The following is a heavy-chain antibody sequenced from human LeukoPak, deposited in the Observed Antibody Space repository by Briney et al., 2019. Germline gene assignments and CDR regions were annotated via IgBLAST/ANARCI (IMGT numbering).Heavy chain of an antibody. CDR3: ARDPYSGHYGNDYYYYMDV. CDR2: ITSSSSYA. Sequence: GGSLRLSCEASGFTFSTYNMNWVRQAPGKRLEWVSSITSSSSYAFYADSVKGRFTISIDNAKSSLYLQMNNLRAEDTAVYYCARDPYSGHYGNDYYYYMDVWGKGTTVTISS. D-gene: IGHD5-12*01. J-gene: IGHJ6*03. CDR1: GFTFSTYN. V-gene: IGHV3-21*01.